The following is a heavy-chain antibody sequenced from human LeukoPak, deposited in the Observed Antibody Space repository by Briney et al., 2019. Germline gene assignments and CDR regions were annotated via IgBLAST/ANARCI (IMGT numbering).Heavy chain of an antibody. D-gene: IGHD4-17*01. V-gene: IGHV3-30*02. CDR3: AKAVTTPIYYYYGMDV. CDR1: GFTFSSYG. J-gene: IGHJ6*02. Sequence: GGSLRLSCAASGFTFSSYGMPWVRQAPGKGLEWVAFIRYDGSNKYYADSVKGRFTISRGNSKNTLYLQMNSLRAEDTAVYYCAKAVTTPIYYYYGMDVWGQGTTVTVSS. CDR2: IRYDGSNK.